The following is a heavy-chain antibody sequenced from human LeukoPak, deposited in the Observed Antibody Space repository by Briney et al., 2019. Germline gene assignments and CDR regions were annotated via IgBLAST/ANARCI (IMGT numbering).Heavy chain of an antibody. CDR3: ARVSGSYYSFSWYFDL. CDR1: GGSISSSSYY. J-gene: IGHJ2*01. V-gene: IGHV4-39*07. Sequence: SETLSLTCTVSGGSISSSSYYWGWIRQPPGKGLEWIGSIYYSGSTYYNPSLKSRVTISVDTSKNQFSLKLSSVTAADTAVYYCARVSGSYYSFSWYFDLWGRGTLVTVSS. D-gene: IGHD1-26*01. CDR2: IYYSGST.